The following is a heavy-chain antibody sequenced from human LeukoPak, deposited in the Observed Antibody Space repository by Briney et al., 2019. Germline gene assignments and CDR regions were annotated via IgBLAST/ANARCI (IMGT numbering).Heavy chain of an antibody. V-gene: IGHV3-21*01. J-gene: IGHJ4*02. Sequence: GGSLRLSCAASGFTVSSNYMSWVRQAPGKGLEWVSSISSSGTYIYYADSVKGRFTISRDNAKNSLFLQMNSLRADDTAVYYCSTTSGIAVPGADYWGQGTLVSVSS. CDR2: ISSSGTYI. D-gene: IGHD6-19*01. CDR3: STTSGIAVPGADY. CDR1: GFTVSSNY.